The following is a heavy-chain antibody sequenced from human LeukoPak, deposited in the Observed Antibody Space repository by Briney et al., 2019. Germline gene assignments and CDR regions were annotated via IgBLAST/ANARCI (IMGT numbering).Heavy chain of an antibody. J-gene: IGHJ4*02. CDR3: ARASSESMYYDFWSGYLYYFDY. CDR2: IIPIFGTA. V-gene: IGHV1-69*05. Sequence: ASVKVSCKASGGTFSSYAISWVRQAPGQGLEWMGGIIPIFGTANYAQKFQGRVTITTDESTSTAYMELSSLRSEDTAVYYCARASSESMYYDFWSGYLYYFDYWGQGTLVTVSS. D-gene: IGHD3-3*01. CDR1: GGTFSSYA.